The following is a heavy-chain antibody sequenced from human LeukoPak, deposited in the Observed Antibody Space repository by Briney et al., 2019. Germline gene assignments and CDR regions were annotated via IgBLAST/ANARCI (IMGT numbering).Heavy chain of an antibody. CDR1: GITFSSYS. D-gene: IGHD3-22*01. Sequence: GSLRLSCAASGITFSSYSMSWVRQAPGKGLEWVSYISSSSSTIYYADSVKGRFTISRDNAKNSLYLQMNSLRAEDTAVYYCASGHADDYYDSSGYYHWGQGTLVTVSS. CDR2: ISSSSSTI. J-gene: IGHJ5*02. CDR3: ASGHADDYYDSSGYYH. V-gene: IGHV3-48*04.